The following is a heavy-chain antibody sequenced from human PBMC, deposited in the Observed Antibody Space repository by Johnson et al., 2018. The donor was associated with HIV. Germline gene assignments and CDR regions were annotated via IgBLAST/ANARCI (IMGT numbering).Heavy chain of an antibody. J-gene: IGHJ3*02. CDR3: ARDPFYYDSSDAFDI. CDR2: INSNGTST. V-gene: IGHV3-74*01. CDR1: GFTFDEYG. Sequence: EQLVESGGGLVKPGGSLRLSCAASGFTFDEYGLSWVRQVPGKGLEWVSGINSNGTSTNYADSVKGRFTISRDNAKNTLYLQMNNLRAEDTAVYYCARDPFYYDSSDAFDIWGQGTMVTVSS. D-gene: IGHD3-22*01.